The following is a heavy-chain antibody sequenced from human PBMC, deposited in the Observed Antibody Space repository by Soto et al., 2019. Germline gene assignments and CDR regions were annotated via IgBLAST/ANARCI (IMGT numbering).Heavy chain of an antibody. CDR1: GFTFSGSA. CDR3: TTVIWFRELSMFDP. D-gene: IGHD3-10*01. J-gene: IGHJ5*02. Sequence: PGGSLRLSCEASGFTFSGSAMHWVRQASGKGLERVDRIRSKAKSYATAYAASVKGSFTISRDDSKNTAYLKMNSLKTEDTAVYYCTTVIWFRELSMFDPWGQGTLVTVSS. CDR2: IRSKAKSYAT. V-gene: IGHV3-73*01.